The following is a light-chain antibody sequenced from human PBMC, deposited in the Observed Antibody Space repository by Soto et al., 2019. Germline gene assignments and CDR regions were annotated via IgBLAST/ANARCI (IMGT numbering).Light chain of an antibody. J-gene: IGKJ1*01. V-gene: IGKV1-9*01. Sequence: IHLTQSPSSLSASVGDRVTITCRASQGIRTYLAWYQQKPGKAPKLLIYSASTLQSGVPSRFSGSGSGTDFTLTISSMQPDEFATYYCQQYNTYPWTFGQGTKVDIK. CDR3: QQYNTYPWT. CDR1: QGIRTY. CDR2: SAS.